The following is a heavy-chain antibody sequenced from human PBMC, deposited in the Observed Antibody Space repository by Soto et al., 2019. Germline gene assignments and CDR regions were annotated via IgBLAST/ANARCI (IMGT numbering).Heavy chain of an antibody. D-gene: IGHD6-19*01. CDR2: FDPEDGET. Sequence: GASVKVSCKVSGCTLTELSMHWVRQAPGKGLEWMGGFDPEDGETIYAQKFQGRVTMTEDTSTDTAYMELSSLRSEDTAVYYCATVRHSSGWNDAFDIWAQGTMVTVSS. CDR1: GCTLTELS. J-gene: IGHJ3*02. CDR3: ATVRHSSGWNDAFDI. V-gene: IGHV1-24*01.